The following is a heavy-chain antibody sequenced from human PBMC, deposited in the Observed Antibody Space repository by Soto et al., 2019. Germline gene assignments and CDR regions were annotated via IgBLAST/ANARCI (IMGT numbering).Heavy chain of an antibody. CDR2: INPDESEK. J-gene: IGHJ4*02. V-gene: IGHV3-7*03. Sequence: EVQLVESGGGLVQPGGSLRLSCAASGFSFRSYWMNWVRQAPGKGLEWEATINPDESEKYFVDSVKGRFTSSRDNAKNSLYLQMHSLTVEDTAVYYCARRDNNSAVYWGQGTLVTVSS. CDR1: GFSFRSYW. CDR3: ARRDNNSAVY. D-gene: IGHD1-1*01.